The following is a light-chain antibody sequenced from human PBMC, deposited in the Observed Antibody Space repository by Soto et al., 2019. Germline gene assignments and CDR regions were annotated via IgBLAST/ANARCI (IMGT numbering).Light chain of an antibody. V-gene: IGLV1-47*01. J-gene: IGLJ1*01. CDR1: SSNIGSNY. Sequence: QAVVTQPPSASGTPGQRVTISCSGSSSNIGSNYVYWYQQLPGTAPKLLIYRNNQRPSGVPDRFSGSKSGTSASLAISGLRSEDEADYYCAAGVFGTGTKLTVL. CDR3: AAGV. CDR2: RNN.